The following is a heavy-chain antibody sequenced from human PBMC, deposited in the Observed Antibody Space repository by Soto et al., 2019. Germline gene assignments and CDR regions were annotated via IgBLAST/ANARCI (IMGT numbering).Heavy chain of an antibody. Sequence: SETLSPTCNVSGGSMSKYYWSWIRQPAGKGLEWIGRVYTSGSTNYNPSLKSRVTMSIDTSNNHFSLKLNSVTAADTAVYYCARTVGAAYYFDFWGQGTLVTVSS. D-gene: IGHD1-26*01. CDR1: GGSMSKYY. CDR2: VYTSGST. J-gene: IGHJ4*02. V-gene: IGHV4-4*07. CDR3: ARTVGAAYYFDF.